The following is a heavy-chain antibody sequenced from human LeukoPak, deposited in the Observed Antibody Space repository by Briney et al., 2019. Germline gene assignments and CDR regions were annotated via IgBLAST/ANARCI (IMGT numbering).Heavy chain of an antibody. J-gene: IGHJ4*02. Sequence: GGSLRLSCAASGFTFSSYSMNWVRQAPGKGLEWVSSISSSSSYIYYADSVKGRFTISRDNAKNSLYLQMNSLRAEDTAVYYCARDTTGYSSSWHDNFDYWGQGTLVTVSS. V-gene: IGHV3-21*01. CDR2: ISSSSSYI. D-gene: IGHD6-13*01. CDR3: ARDTTGYSSSWHDNFDY. CDR1: GFTFSSYS.